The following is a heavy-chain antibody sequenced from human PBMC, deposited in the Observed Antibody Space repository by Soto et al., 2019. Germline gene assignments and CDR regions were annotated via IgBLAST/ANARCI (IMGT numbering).Heavy chain of an antibody. V-gene: IGHV4-34*01. J-gene: IGHJ4*02. CDR1: GGSFSGYY. CDR2: INHSGST. CDR3: ARVPGYSSGWYSSFDY. D-gene: IGHD6-19*01. Sequence: QVQLQQWGAGLLKPSETLSLTCAVYGGSFSGYYWSWIRQPPGKGLEWIGEINHSGSTNYNPSLKSRVTISVDTSKNQFSLKLSSVTAADTAVYYCARVPGYSSGWYSSFDYWGQGTLVTVSS.